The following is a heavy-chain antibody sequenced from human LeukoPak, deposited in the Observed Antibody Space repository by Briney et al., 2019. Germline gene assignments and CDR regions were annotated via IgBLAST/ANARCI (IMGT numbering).Heavy chain of an antibody. V-gene: IGHV3-30*18. CDR3: AKGRWDGDIVVVVAAEPYGMDV. Sequence: PGRSLRLSCAASGFTFSSYGIHWVRQAPGKGLEGVAVISYDGSNKYYADSVKGRFTISRDNSKNTLYLQMNSLRAEDTAVYYCAKGRWDGDIVVVVAAEPYGMDVWGQGTTVTVSS. D-gene: IGHD2-15*01. CDR1: GFTFSSYG. CDR2: ISYDGSNK. J-gene: IGHJ6*02.